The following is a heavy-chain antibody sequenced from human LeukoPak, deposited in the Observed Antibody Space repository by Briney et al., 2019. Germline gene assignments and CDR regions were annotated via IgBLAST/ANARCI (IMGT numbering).Heavy chain of an antibody. D-gene: IGHD2-15*01. CDR3: ARDRLGYCSGGSCFFDY. V-gene: IGHV3-48*01. CDR2: ISSSSSTI. CDR1: GFTFSSYS. Sequence: GGSLRLSCAGSGFTFSSYSMNWVRQAPGKGLEWVSYISSSSSTIYYADSVKGRFTISRDNAKNSLYLQMNSLRAEDTAVYYCARDRLGYCSGGSCFFDYWGQGTLVTVSS. J-gene: IGHJ4*02.